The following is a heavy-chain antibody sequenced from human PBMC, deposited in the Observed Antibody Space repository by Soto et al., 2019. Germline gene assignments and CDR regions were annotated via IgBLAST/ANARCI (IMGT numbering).Heavy chain of an antibody. J-gene: IGHJ5*02. D-gene: IGHD2-15*01. V-gene: IGHV4-59*08. Sequence: NPSETLSLTCTVSGGSISSYYWSWIRQPPGKGLEWIGYMYYGGRTNYNPSLKSRVTIPVDTSKMQVSLKLSSVTAADTAVYFCARGTPSPLIVRSSRGPWFDPWGQGTLVTVSS. CDR3: ARGTPSPLIVRSSRGPWFDP. CDR2: MYYGGRT. CDR1: GGSISSYY.